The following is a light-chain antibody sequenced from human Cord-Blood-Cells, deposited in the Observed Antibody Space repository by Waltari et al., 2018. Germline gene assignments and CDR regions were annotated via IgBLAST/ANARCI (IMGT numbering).Light chain of an antibody. CDR2: EVS. V-gene: IGLV2-23*02. CDR3: CSYAGSSTYV. CDR1: TTDVGSYNL. J-gene: IGLJ1*01. Sequence: QSALPQPASVSASPGQSLPISCTAPTTDVGSYNLVSCYQQHPGKAPKLMIYEVSKRPSGVSNRFSGSKSGNTASLTISGLQAEDEADYYCCSYAGSSTYVFGTGTKVTVL.